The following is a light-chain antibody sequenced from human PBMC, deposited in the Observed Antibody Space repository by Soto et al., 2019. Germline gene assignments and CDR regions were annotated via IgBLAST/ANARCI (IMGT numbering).Light chain of an antibody. Sequence: EIVLTQSPATLSLSPGERATLSCRASQSFNNYLAWYQQKPGQAPSLRIYDAFNRAIGIPARFSGSGSWTDCTLTIRSLEPEDSAVYNSQQRGNWPPTFAQGTNVEI. V-gene: IGKV3-11*01. CDR2: DAF. CDR1: QSFNNY. J-gene: IGKJ1*01. CDR3: QQRGNWPPT.